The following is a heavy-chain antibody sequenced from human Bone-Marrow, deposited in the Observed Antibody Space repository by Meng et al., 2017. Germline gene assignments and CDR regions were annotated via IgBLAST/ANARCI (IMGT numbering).Heavy chain of an antibody. J-gene: IGHJ4*02. CDR2: IDHSGGT. CDR1: GGTFSDYY. CDR3: ARQGDTAMATFDY. Sequence: QVQLQQWGAGLLKPSETLSLTCAVYGGTFSDYYWSWLRQPPEKGLEWIGEIDHSGGTKYTPSLESRVTISIDTSKNQFSLKLSSVTAADTAIYYCARQGDTAMATFDYWGQGTLVTVSS. V-gene: IGHV4-34*01. D-gene: IGHD5-18*01.